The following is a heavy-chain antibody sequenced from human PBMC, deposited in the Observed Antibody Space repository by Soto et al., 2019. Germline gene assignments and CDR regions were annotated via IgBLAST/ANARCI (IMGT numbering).Heavy chain of an antibody. D-gene: IGHD6-19*01. CDR3: ARGRFISKGYDSGWYIAH. CDR2: MNPDSGST. Sequence: QVQLVQSGAEVKKPGASVKVSCKPAGYPFPRYHVNWVRHAPGQGLEWMGWMNPDSGSTDYALKFQGRLTMTRNTSMSTADLELRSLTYEDTDIYYCARGRFISKGYDSGWYIAHWGQGTQVIVSS. CDR1: GYPFPRYH. J-gene: IGHJ5*02. V-gene: IGHV1-8*01.